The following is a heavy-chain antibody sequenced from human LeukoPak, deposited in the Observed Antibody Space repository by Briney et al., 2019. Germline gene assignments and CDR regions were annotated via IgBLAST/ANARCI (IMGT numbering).Heavy chain of an antibody. CDR2: IYYSGST. V-gene: IGHV4-59*08. Sequence: RPSETLSLTCTVSGGSISSYYWSWIRQPPGKGLEWIGYIYYSGSTNYNPSLKSRVTISVDTSKNQFSLKLSSVTAADTAVYYCARSLRETTVVPGYWGQGTLVTASS. CDR1: GGSISSYY. D-gene: IGHD4-23*01. J-gene: IGHJ4*02. CDR3: ARSLRETTVVPGY.